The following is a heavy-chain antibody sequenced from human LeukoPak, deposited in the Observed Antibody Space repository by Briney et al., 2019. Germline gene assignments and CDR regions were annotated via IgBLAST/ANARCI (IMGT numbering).Heavy chain of an antibody. D-gene: IGHD6-13*01. CDR3: ARDGTAAGLYFDL. J-gene: IGHJ4*01. CDR2: IRQDGSEK. Sequence: VRSLRLSCEVSGFTFTDDWMDWVPQAPRKGPERVASIRQDGSEKTYVDSVKGRFTISRDNTKNSLSLQLNGLRAEDTAVYYCARDGTAAGLYFDLWGQGPLVTVSS. V-gene: IGHV3-7*01. CDR1: GFTFTDDW.